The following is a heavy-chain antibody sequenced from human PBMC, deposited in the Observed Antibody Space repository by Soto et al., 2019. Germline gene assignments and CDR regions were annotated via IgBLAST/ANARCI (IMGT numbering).Heavy chain of an antibody. D-gene: IGHD3-3*01. V-gene: IGHV3-23*01. CDR1: GFTFSSYA. J-gene: IGHJ5*01. Sequence: GGSLRLSCAASGFTFSSYAMSWVRQAPGKGLEWVSAISGSGGSTYYADSVKGRFTISRDNSKNTLYLQMNSLRAEDTAVYYCAKDPRRITIFGVAQEGKSWFDSWGQGTLVTVSS. CDR2: ISGSGGST. CDR3: AKDPRRITIFGVAQEGKSWFDS.